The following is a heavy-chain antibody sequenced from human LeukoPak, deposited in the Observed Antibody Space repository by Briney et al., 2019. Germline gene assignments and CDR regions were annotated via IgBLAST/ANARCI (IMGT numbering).Heavy chain of an antibody. Sequence: GGSLRLFCAASGFTLRSYEMSWVRQAPGKGLEWIAYIRSSGSNMYYADSVRGRFSISRDNAKDSLYLQMNSLRAEDTAIYYCARDGLSGDQAFDAFDIWGQGTMVTVSS. CDR1: GFTLRSYE. CDR2: IRSSGSNM. V-gene: IGHV3-48*03. D-gene: IGHD1-26*01. CDR3: ARDGLSGDQAFDAFDI. J-gene: IGHJ3*02.